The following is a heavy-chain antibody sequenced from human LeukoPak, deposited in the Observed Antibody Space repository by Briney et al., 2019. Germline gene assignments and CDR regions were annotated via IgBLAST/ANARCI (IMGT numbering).Heavy chain of an antibody. V-gene: IGHV1-24*01. CDR3: ATREILTGYYQTRPFDY. J-gene: IGHJ4*02. D-gene: IGHD3-9*01. Sequence: VASVKVSCKASGYIFTLYHIHWVRQAPGKGLEWMGGFDPEDGETIYAQKFQGRVTMTEDTSTDTAYMELSSLRSEDTAVYYCATREILTGYYQTRPFDYWGQGTLVTVSS. CDR1: GYIFTLYH. CDR2: FDPEDGET.